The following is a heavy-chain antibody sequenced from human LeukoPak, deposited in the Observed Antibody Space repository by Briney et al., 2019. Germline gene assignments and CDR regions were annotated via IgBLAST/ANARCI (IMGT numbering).Heavy chain of an antibody. CDR3: ASLVGYCSSTSCLGNWFDP. J-gene: IGHJ5*02. Sequence: GASVKVSCKASGYTFTSYGISWVRQAPGQGLEWMGWISAYNGNTNYAQKLQGRVTMTTDTSTSTAYMELRSLRSDDTAVYYCASLVGYCSSTSCLGNWFDPWGQGTLVTVSS. CDR2: ISAYNGNT. CDR1: GYTFTSYG. V-gene: IGHV1-18*01. D-gene: IGHD2-2*01.